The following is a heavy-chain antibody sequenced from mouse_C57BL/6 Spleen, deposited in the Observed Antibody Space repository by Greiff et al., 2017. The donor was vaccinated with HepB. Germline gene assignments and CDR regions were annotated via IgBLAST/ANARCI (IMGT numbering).Heavy chain of an antibody. Sequence: VQGVESGPELVKPGASVKISCKASGYAFSSSWMNWVKQRPGKGLEWIGRIYPGDGDTNYNGKFKGKATLTADKSSSTAYMQLSSLTSEDSAVYFCARNSNYDFDYWGQGTTLTVSS. V-gene: IGHV1-82*01. CDR1: GYAFSSSW. J-gene: IGHJ2*01. D-gene: IGHD2-5*01. CDR3: ARNSNYDFDY. CDR2: IYPGDGDT.